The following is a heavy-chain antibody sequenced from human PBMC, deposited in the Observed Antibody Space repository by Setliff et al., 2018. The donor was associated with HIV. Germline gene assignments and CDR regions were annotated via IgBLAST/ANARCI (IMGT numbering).Heavy chain of an antibody. V-gene: IGHV4-34*01. CDR1: GGSFSDYY. CDR3: LLDVPLILRTSPPL. CDR2: INHSGNT. Sequence: PSETLSLTCVVYGGSFSDYYWSWIRQPPGKGLEWIGEINHSGNTTYNPSLKSRVTMSVDTTKNQFSLKLNTVTAADTATYYCLLDVPLILRTSPPLWGQGTPVTVS. J-gene: IGHJ4*02. D-gene: IGHD1-7*01.